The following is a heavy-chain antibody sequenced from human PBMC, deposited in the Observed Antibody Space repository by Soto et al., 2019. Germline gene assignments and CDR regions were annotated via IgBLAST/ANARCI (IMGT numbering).Heavy chain of an antibody. CDR2: IYYNGSA. CDR3: VRDRRTTGWFYFDY. V-gene: IGHV4-59*11. CDR1: GDSISPHY. D-gene: IGHD6-19*01. J-gene: IGHJ4*02. Sequence: LSLTCSVSGDSISPHYWNWIRQTPGKGLEWIGDIYYNGSANYNPSLKSRVTISVDTSRNQFSLRLRSVTAADTAVYFCVRDRRTTGWFYFDYWGQGPLVTVSS.